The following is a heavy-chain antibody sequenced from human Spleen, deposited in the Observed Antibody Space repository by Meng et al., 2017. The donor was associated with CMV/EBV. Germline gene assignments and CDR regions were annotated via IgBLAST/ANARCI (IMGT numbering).Heavy chain of an antibody. J-gene: IGHJ6*02. CDR3: ARESIVGGDV. V-gene: IGHV1-2*02. D-gene: IGHD2-15*01. Sequence: ASVKVSCKASGYSFTGYFMHWVRQAPGQGLEWMGWINPNTGDTNYAQKFQGRVTMTRDTSIGTAYLELTRLTSDDTAVYYCARESIVGGDVWGQGTTVTVSS. CDR1: GYSFTGYF. CDR2: INPNTGDT.